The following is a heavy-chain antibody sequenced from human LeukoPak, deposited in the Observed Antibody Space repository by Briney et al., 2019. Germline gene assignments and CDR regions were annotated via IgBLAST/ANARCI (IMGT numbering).Heavy chain of an antibody. D-gene: IGHD3-10*01. Sequence: SETLSLTCTVSGDPISTYYWGWIRQPPGKGLEWIGSIYHSGSTYYNPSLKSRVTISVDTSKNQFSLKLSSVTAADTAVYYCARDNMALLWFGELPSFDYWGQGTLVTVSS. CDR2: IYHSGST. CDR3: ARDNMALLWFGELPSFDY. V-gene: IGHV4-38-2*02. J-gene: IGHJ4*02. CDR1: GDPISTYY.